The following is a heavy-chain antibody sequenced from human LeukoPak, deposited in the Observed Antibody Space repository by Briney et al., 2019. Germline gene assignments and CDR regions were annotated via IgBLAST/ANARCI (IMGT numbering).Heavy chain of an antibody. CDR3: ARASGSSAVPFDY. CDR1: GYTFTSNY. CDR2: IAPSSGTT. Sequence: GASVKVSCKASGYTFTSNYMHWVRPAPGQGLEWMGVIAPSSGTTSYAQKFQGRVTMTRDTSTSTLYMELSSLTSEDTAVYYCARASGSSAVPFDYCGQGTLVTVSS. J-gene: IGHJ4*02. D-gene: IGHD3-10*01. V-gene: IGHV1-46*01.